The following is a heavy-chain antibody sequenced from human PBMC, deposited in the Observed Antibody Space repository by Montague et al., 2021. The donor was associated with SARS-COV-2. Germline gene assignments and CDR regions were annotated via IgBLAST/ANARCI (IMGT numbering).Heavy chain of an antibody. D-gene: IGHD1-7*01. J-gene: IGHJ4*02. CDR3: ARGNWEKVTGTTSDYLYYFDR. Sequence: CAISGDSVSSRSVAWYWIRQSPSRGLEWLGRSYYRSRWYDDYAASVKVRITMNPDTAKNHFSLQLNSVTPEDTAVYYCARGNWEKVTGTTSDYLYYFDRWGQGTLVTVSS. CDR2: SYYRSRWYD. V-gene: IGHV6-1*01. CDR1: GDSVSSRSVA.